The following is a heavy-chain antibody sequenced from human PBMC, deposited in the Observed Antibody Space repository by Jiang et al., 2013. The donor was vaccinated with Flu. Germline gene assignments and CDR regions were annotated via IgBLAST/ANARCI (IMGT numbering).Heavy chain of an antibody. Sequence: GAEVKKPGESLKISCKGSGYSFSNYWIGWVRQMPGRGLECMGIIYPGDSDTRYSPSFQGQVTISADKSINTAYLQWSSLKASDTAIYYCARQTTVRDRFDPWGQGTLVTVSS. J-gene: IGHJ5*02. CDR3: ARQTTVRDRFDP. CDR1: GYSFSNYW. D-gene: IGHD3-10*01. V-gene: IGHV5-51*01. CDR2: IYPGDSDT.